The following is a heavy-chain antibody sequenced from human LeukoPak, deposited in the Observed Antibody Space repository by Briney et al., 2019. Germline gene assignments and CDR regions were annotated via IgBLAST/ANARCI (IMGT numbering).Heavy chain of an antibody. J-gene: IGHJ4*02. D-gene: IGHD6-19*01. CDR2: ISYDGSNQ. V-gene: IGHV3-30*18. Sequence: PGGSLRLSCAASGFTFSDYGMHWVRQAPGKGLEWVAVISYDGSNQYYADFVKGRFTIPRDKSKNTLYLQMNSLRAEDTAVYYCAKEVAVAGTLSLDYWGQGTQVTISS. CDR1: GFTFSDYG. CDR3: AKEVAVAGTLSLDY.